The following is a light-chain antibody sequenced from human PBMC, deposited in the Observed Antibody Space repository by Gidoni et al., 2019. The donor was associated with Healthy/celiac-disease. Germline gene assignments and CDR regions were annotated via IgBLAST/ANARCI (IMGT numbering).Light chain of an antibody. CDR3: QQYNSYSVTWT. J-gene: IGKJ1*01. Sequence: DIQMTQSPSTLSASVGARVTTTCRASQSISSWLAWYQKRPGKAPKLLIYKASSLESGVPSRVSGSGSGTEFTLTISSLQPDDFATYYCQQYNSYSVTWTFGQGTKVEIK. V-gene: IGKV1-5*03. CDR1: QSISSW. CDR2: KAS.